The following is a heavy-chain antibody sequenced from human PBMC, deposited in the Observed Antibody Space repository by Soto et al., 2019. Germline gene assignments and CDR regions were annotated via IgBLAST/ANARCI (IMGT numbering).Heavy chain of an antibody. Sequence: QLQLQESGSGLVKPSQTLSLTCAVSGGSISSGGYSWSWIRQPPGKGLEWIGYIYHSGSTYYNPSLNTRATTAVHTSKTQFSLKLTSVTAAATAVSSCARGGVDYYATSAYSFSPYSFAYWAQGTLVTVSS. J-gene: IGHJ4*02. CDR2: IYHSGST. D-gene: IGHD3-22*01. V-gene: IGHV4-30-2*01. CDR3: ARGGVDYYATSAYSFSPYSFAY. CDR1: GGSISSGGYS.